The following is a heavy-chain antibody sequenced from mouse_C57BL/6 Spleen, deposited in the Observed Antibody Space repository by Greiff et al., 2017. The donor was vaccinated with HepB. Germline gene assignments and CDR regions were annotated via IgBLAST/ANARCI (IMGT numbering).Heavy chain of an antibody. V-gene: IGHV1-50*01. J-gene: IGHJ3*01. CDR1: GYTFTSYW. CDR3: ARWGAPFAY. D-gene: IGHD1-3*01. Sequence: QVQLKQPGAELVKPGASVKLSCKASGYTFTSYWMQWVKQRPGQGLEWIGEIDPSDSYTNYNQKFKGKATLTVDTSSSTAYMQLSSLTSEDSAVYYCARWGAPFAYWGQGTLVTVSA. CDR2: IDPSDSYT.